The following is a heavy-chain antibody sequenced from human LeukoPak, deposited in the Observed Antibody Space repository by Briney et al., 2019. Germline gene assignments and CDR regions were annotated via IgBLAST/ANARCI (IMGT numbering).Heavy chain of an antibody. Sequence: GGSLRLSCAASGFTFSNYSMNWVRQAPGKGLEWVSYISSTSSTTYYADSVKGRFTISRDNTKNSLYLQMNSLRAEDTAVYYCARTHFGDYGGDWYFDLWGRGTLVTVSS. CDR3: ARTHFGDYGGDWYFDL. CDR1: GFTFSNYS. J-gene: IGHJ2*01. D-gene: IGHD4-17*01. CDR2: ISSTSSTT. V-gene: IGHV3-48*04.